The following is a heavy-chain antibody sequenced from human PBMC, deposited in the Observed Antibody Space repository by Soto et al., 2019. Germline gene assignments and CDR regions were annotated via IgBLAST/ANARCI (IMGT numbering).Heavy chain of an antibody. V-gene: IGHV1-3*01. J-gene: IGHJ4*02. Sequence: QVQLVQSGAEVKKPGASVKVSCKASGYAFTSDSMHWVRQAPGQRLEWMGWINAGNGNTKYSQKFQGRVTITRDTSASTAYMELSSLRSEDTAVYYCARGLNVYYFDFWGQGTLVTVSS. CDR2: INAGNGNT. CDR1: GYAFTSDS. CDR3: ARGLNVYYFDF. D-gene: IGHD3-16*01.